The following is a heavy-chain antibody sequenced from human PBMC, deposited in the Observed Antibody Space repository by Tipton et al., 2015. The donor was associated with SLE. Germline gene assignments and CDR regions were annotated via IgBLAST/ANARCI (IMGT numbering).Heavy chain of an antibody. Sequence: GSLRLSCAVYGGSFSGYYWSWIRQPPGKGLEWIGSIYYSGSTYYNPSLKSRLTISVDTSKNQFSLKLSSVTAADTAVYYCARDLRGSSSNAFDIWGQGTMVTVSS. CDR2: IYYSGST. CDR3: ARDLRGSSSNAFDI. CDR1: GGSFSGYY. V-gene: IGHV4-34*01. D-gene: IGHD6-13*01. J-gene: IGHJ3*02.